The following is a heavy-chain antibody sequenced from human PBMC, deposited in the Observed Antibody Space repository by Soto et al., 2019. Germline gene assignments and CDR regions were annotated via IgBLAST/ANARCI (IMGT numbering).Heavy chain of an antibody. Sequence: ASVKVSCKASGGTFSSYTISWVRQAPGQGLEWMGRIIPILGIANYAQKFQGRVTITADKSTSTAYMELSSLRSEDTAVYYCGGGKAIPPYYYYYMDVWGKGTTVTVSS. CDR2: IIPILGIA. V-gene: IGHV1-69*02. CDR3: GGGKAIPPYYYYYMDV. D-gene: IGHD2-21*01. CDR1: GGTFSSYT. J-gene: IGHJ6*03.